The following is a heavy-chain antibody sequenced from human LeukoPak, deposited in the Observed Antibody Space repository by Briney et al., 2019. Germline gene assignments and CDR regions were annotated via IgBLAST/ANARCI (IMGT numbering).Heavy chain of an antibody. V-gene: IGHV4-61*08. CDR1: GGSISSGGYS. Sequence: PSETLSLTCAVSGGSISSGGYSWSWIRQPPGGGLEWIGDIYHTGSTNYNPSLKSRVTFSLDKSKNHFALKLTSVTVADTAIYYCASYDYVWGSLDFWGQGTLVPVSS. J-gene: IGHJ4*02. CDR3: ASYDYVWGSLDF. D-gene: IGHD3-16*01. CDR2: IYHTGST.